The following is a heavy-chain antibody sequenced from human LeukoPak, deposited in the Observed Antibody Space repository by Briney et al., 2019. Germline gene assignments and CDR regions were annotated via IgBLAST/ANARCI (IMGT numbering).Heavy chain of an antibody. CDR3: ARGAGYQLLPGYFYYMDV. V-gene: IGHV3-11*01. CDR2: ISTSGITI. Sequence: GGSLRLSCAASGFTFSDYYMSWIRQAPGKGLEWVSCISTSGITIYYADSVKGRFTISRDNAKSSLYLQMNSLRADDTAVYYCARGAGYQLLPGYFYYMDVWGKGTTVTVSS. D-gene: IGHD2-2*01. J-gene: IGHJ6*03. CDR1: GFTFSDYY.